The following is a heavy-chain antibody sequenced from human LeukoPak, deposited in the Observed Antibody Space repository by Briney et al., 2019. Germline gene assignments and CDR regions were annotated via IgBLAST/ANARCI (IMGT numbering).Heavy chain of an antibody. J-gene: IGHJ4*02. CDR3: TRDFSVTRLERPFDY. V-gene: IGHV3-7*01. CDR2: INQDGSGK. Sequence: HPGGSLRLSCAASGFTVSSNYMSWVRQAPGTGLEWVANINQDGSGKYYVDSVKGRFTISRDNAKSLLYLQMNSLRPGDTAVYYCTRDFSVTRLERPFDYWGQGTLVSVSS. CDR1: GFTVSSNY. D-gene: IGHD1-1*01.